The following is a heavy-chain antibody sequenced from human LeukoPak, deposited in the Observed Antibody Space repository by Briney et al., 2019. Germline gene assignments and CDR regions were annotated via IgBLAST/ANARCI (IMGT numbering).Heavy chain of an antibody. CDR2: IYPGDSDI. V-gene: IGHV5-51*01. D-gene: IGHD1-26*01. Sequence: GESLKISCKGSGYTFTTHWIGWVRQMPGKGLEWMAIIYPGDSDIRYSPSFQGQVSISVDRSINTAYLQWSSLEASDTAMYYCARGSLVGATRNYLDYWGQGTLVTVSS. CDR3: ARGSLVGATRNYLDY. CDR1: GYTFTTHW. J-gene: IGHJ4*02.